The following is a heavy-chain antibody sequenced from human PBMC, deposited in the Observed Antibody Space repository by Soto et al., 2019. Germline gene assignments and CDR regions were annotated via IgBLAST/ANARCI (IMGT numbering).Heavy chain of an antibody. CDR1: GGTFSSYA. CDR3: ASARIQLGYCSSTRCAPIYYGMDV. D-gene: IGHD2-2*01. Sequence: ASVKVSCKASGGTFSSYAISRVRQAPGQGLEWMGGIIPIFGTANYAQKFQGRVTITEDESTSTAYMELSSLRSEDTAVYYCASARIQLGYCSSTRCAPIYYGMDVWGQGTTVTVS. J-gene: IGHJ6*02. V-gene: IGHV1-69*13. CDR2: IIPIFGTA.